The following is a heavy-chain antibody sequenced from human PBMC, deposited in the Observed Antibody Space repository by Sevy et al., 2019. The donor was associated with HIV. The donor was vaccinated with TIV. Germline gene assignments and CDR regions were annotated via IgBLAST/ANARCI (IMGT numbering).Heavy chain of an antibody. V-gene: IGHV4-59*13. Sequence: SETLSLTCTVSGGSISSYYWSWIRQPPGKGLEWIGYIYYSGSTNYNPSLKSRATISVDTSKNQFSLKLSSVTAADTAVYYCARSGFLEWPGSFRGPRNWFDPWGQGTLVTVSS. CDR3: ARSGFLEWPGSFRGPRNWFDP. CDR1: GGSISSYY. CDR2: IYYSGST. D-gene: IGHD3-3*01. J-gene: IGHJ5*02.